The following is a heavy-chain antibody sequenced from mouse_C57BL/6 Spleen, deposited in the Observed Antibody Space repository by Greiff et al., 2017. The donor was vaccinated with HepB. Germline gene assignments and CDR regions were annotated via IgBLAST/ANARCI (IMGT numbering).Heavy chain of an antibody. CDR3: ALYSRGAMDY. Sequence: QVQLKQPGAELVMPGASVKLSCKASGYTFTSYWMHWVKQRPGQGLEWIGEIDPSDSYTNYNQKFKGKSTLTVDKSSSTAYMQLSSLTSEDSAVYYCALYSRGAMDYWGQGTSVTVSS. D-gene: IGHD2-1*01. CDR1: GYTFTSYW. CDR2: IDPSDSYT. J-gene: IGHJ4*01. V-gene: IGHV1-69*01.